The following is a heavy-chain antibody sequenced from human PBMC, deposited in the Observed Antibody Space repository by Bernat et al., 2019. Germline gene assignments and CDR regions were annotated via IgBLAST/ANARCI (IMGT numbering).Heavy chain of an antibody. CDR1: GGSISSSSYY. CDR2: IYYSGST. CDR3: ATSGIAARPGNYYYGMDV. Sequence: QLQLQESGPGLVKPSETLSLTCTVSGGSISSSSYYWGWIRQPPGKGLEWIGSIYYSGSTYYNPSLKSRVTISVDPSKNQFSLKLSSVTAADTAVYYCATSGIAARPGNYYYGMDVWGQGTTVTVSS. D-gene: IGHD6-6*01. J-gene: IGHJ6*02. V-gene: IGHV4-39*01.